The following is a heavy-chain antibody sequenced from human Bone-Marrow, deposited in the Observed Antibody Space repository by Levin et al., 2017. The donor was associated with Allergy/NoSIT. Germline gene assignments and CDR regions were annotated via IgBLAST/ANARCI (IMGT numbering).Heavy chain of an antibody. V-gene: IGHV3-33*01. Sequence: GGSLRLSCAASAFTFSAYGMHWVRQAPGRGLEWVAVIWYDGSDRYYADSVNGRFTITRDNSKNTLSLQMNSLRAEDTAIYYCTRDRGEWGQFYFDCWGQGTLVTVSS. CDR2: IWYDGSDR. CDR1: AFTFSAYG. D-gene: IGHD1-26*01. J-gene: IGHJ4*02. CDR3: TRDRGEWGQFYFDC.